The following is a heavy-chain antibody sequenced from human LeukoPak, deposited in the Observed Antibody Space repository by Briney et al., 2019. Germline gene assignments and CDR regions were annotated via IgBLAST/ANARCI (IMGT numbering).Heavy chain of an antibody. CDR2: ISAYNGNT. V-gene: IGHV1-18*01. J-gene: IGHJ4*02. D-gene: IGHD6-19*01. Sequence: GASVKVSCKASGGTFSSYAISWVRQAPGQGLEWMGWISAYNGNTTYAQKLQGRVTMTTDTSTSTAYMELRSLRSDDTAVYYCARVLIAVAETIDYWGQGTLVTVSS. CDR3: ARVLIAVAETIDY. CDR1: GGTFSSYA.